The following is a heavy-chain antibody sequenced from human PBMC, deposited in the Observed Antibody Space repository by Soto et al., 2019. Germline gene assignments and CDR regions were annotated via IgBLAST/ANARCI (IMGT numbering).Heavy chain of an antibody. Sequence: TGGSLRLSCAASGFTFSSDGMHWVRQAPGKGLEWVAVISYDGSNKYYTDSVKGRLTISRDNSKNTLYLQMNSLRAEDTAVYYCAKDLGQSNFYGMDVWGQGTTVTV. V-gene: IGHV3-30*18. CDR3: AKDLGQSNFYGMDV. J-gene: IGHJ6*02. CDR2: ISYDGSNK. CDR1: GFTFSSDG.